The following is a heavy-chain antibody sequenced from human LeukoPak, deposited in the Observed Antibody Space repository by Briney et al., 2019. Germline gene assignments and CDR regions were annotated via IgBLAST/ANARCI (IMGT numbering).Heavy chain of an antibody. V-gene: IGHV7-4-1*02. J-gene: IGHJ1*01. CDR3: ARGAWAAAGTEYFQH. Sequence: ASVKVSCKASGYTFTSYAMNWVRQAPGQGLEWMGWINTNTGNPTYAQGFTGRFVFSLDTSVGTAYLQISRLKAEDTAVYYCARGAWAAAGTEYFQHWGQGTLVTVSS. D-gene: IGHD6-13*01. CDR1: GYTFTSYA. CDR2: INTNTGNP.